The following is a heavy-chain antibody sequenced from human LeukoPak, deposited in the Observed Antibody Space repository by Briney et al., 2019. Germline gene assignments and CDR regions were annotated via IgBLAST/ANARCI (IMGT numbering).Heavy chain of an antibody. CDR2: KYYSGST. V-gene: IGHV4-61*01. CDR3: ARGRSYGFDFDS. J-gene: IGHJ4*02. Sequence: SETLSLTCDVSGVSINTCCYYWTWIRQPPGKGLEWIGYKYYSGSTRYNSSLRSQLTISLDSSKNQFSLRLTSVTAADTAVYYCARGRSYGFDFDSWGPGTLVIVSS. CDR1: GVSINTCCYY. D-gene: IGHD5-18*01.